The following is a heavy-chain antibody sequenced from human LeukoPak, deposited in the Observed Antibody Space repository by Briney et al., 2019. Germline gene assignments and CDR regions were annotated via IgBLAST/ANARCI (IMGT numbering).Heavy chain of an antibody. CDR2: IYYSGST. Sequence: SETLSLTCTVSGGSISSYCWSWIRQPPGKGLEWIGYIYYSGSTNYNPSLKSRVTISVDTSKNQFSLKLSSVTAADTAVYYCARDQYCSSTSCYYYYMDGWGKGTTVTVSS. V-gene: IGHV4-59*01. CDR3: ARDQYCSSTSCYYYYMDG. J-gene: IGHJ6*03. CDR1: GGSISSYC. D-gene: IGHD2-2*01.